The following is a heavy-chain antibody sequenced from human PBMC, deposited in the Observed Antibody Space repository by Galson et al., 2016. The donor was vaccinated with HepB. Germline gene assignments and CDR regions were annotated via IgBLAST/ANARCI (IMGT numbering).Heavy chain of an antibody. CDR1: GFTFGDYG. D-gene: IGHD4-17*01. V-gene: IGHV3-30*03. CDR3: ARLYGDVTLFDY. Sequence: SLRLSCAASGFTFGDYGMHWVRQAPGKGPEWVGVVSFNGKVQYYADSVKGRFTVSRDNAKNSLYLQMNSLRVDDTAVYYCARLYGDVTLFDYWGQGTLVTVSS. CDR2: VSFNGKVQ. J-gene: IGHJ4*02.